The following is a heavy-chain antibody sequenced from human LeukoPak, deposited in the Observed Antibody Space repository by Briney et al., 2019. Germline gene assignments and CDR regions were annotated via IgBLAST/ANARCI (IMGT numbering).Heavy chain of an antibody. Sequence: GGSLSLSCGASGFTFSSYGMQCVRQAPGKGLECVAVIWYDGSNKYYGDSVRGRFTISRDNYKNSMYVQMNILRDKAKDAYYCAKESVPDAAMADFDNWGQGTLVTVSS. CDR2: IWYDGSNK. CDR3: AKESVPDAAMADFDN. J-gene: IGHJ4*02. V-gene: IGHV3-33*06. CDR1: GFTFSSYG. D-gene: IGHD5-18*01.